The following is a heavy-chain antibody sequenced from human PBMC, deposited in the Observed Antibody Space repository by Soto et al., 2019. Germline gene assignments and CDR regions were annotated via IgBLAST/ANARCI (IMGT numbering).Heavy chain of an antibody. CDR3: ATVAGYSSSWFPSGWFDP. CDR2: IYSGGST. Sequence: EVQLVESGGGLIQPGGSLRLSCAASGFTVSSNYMSWVRQAPGKGLEWVSVIYSGGSTYYADSVKGRFTISRDNSKKPLDLPMNSLRAEDTAVYYCATVAGYSSSWFPSGWFDPWGQGTLVTVSS. J-gene: IGHJ5*02. CDR1: GFTVSSNY. V-gene: IGHV3-53*01. D-gene: IGHD6-13*01.